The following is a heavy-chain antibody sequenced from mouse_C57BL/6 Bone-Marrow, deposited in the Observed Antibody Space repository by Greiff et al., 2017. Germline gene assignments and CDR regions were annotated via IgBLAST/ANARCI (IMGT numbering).Heavy chain of an antibody. CDR2: ISYSGST. CDR3: ARGSKRLYYDYDRASWYFDV. V-gene: IGHV3-1*01. Sequence: DVQLQESGPGMVKPSQSLSLTCTVTGYSITSGYDWHWIRHFPGNKLEWMGYISYSGSTNYNPSLKSRISITHDTSKNHFFLKLNSVTTEDTATYYCARGSKRLYYDYDRASWYFDVWGTGTTVTVSS. J-gene: IGHJ1*03. D-gene: IGHD2-4*01. CDR1: GYSITSGYD.